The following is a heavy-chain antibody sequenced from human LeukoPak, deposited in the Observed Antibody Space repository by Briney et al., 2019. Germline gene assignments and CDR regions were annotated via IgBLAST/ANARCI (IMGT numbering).Heavy chain of an antibody. CDR2: IYYSGST. J-gene: IGHJ5*02. D-gene: IGHD3-10*01. CDR3: ARHQWARLWFGELVWFDP. CDR1: GGSISSSSYY. V-gene: IGHV4-39*01. Sequence: PSETLSLTCTVSGGSISSSSYYWGWIRQPPGKGLEWIGSIYYSGSTYYNPSLKSRITISVDTSKNQFSLKLSSVTAADTAVYYCARHQWARLWFGELVWFDPWGQGTLVTASS.